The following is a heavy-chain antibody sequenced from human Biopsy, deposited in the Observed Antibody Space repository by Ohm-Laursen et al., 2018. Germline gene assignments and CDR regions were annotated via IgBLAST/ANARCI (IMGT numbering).Heavy chain of an antibody. CDR2: INQGGSEN. J-gene: IGHJ5*02. Sequence: SLRLSCAASGFTFSDAWMSWVRQAPGKGLEWVANINQGGSENYYVESVKGRFTISRDNAKNSLYLQMNSLRAEDTAVYYCARDSLVGGLSWGQGTLVTVSS. D-gene: IGHD2-8*02. CDR3: ARDSLVGGLS. CDR1: GFTFSDAW. V-gene: IGHV3-7*01.